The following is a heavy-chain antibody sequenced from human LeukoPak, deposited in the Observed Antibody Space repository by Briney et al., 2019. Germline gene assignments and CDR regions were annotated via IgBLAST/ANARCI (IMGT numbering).Heavy chain of an antibody. CDR1: GGSISSYY. J-gene: IGHJ4*02. Sequence: SETLSLTRTVSGGSISSYYWSWIRQPPGKGLEWIGYIYYSGSTNYNPSLKSRVTISVDTSKNQFSLKLSSVTAADTAVYYCARSAYYYDSNRGSYFDYWGQGTLVTVSS. CDR2: IYYSGST. D-gene: IGHD3-22*01. V-gene: IGHV4-59*08. CDR3: ARSAYYYDSNRGSYFDY.